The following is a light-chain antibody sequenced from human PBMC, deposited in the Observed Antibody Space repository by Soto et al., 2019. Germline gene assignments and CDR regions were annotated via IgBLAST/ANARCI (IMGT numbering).Light chain of an antibody. CDR2: AAS. Sequence: DIQMIQSPSSLSASVGDRVTITCRTSQSISNYLNWYQQIPGKAPKLLIYAASNLENGVPPRFSGSGSGTDFTPTISSLQPEDFATYYCQQTYTTPQTFGQGTKVDIK. V-gene: IGKV1-39*01. CDR1: QSISNY. J-gene: IGKJ1*01. CDR3: QQTYTTPQT.